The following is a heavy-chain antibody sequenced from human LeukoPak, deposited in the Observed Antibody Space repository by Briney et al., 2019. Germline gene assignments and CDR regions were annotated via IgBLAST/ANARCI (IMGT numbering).Heavy chain of an antibody. D-gene: IGHD2-2*01. J-gene: IGHJ4*02. CDR1: GFTFSDAW. CDR3: TTIPYCSSTSCYGR. Sequence: GGSLRLSCAASGFTFSDAWMTWVRQAPGKGLEWVGRIKSKTDGGTTDYAAPVKGRFTISRDDSKNTLYLQMNSLKTEDTAVYYRTTIPYCSSTSCYGRWGQGTLVTVSS. V-gene: IGHV3-15*01. CDR2: IKSKTDGGTT.